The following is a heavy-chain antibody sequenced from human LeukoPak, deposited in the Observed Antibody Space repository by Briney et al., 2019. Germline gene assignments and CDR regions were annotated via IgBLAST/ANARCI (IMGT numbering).Heavy chain of an antibody. Sequence: GGSLRLSCAASAITFSTYAMSWVRQAPGKGLECVSVISGGAGSTYYADSVKGRFTISRDNSKNTLYLQMNSLRAGDTAVYYCAKDKYNFWSGSNYYYMDVWGKGTTVTVSS. J-gene: IGHJ6*03. CDR2: ISGGAGST. D-gene: IGHD3-3*01. CDR3: AKDKYNFWSGSNYYYMDV. V-gene: IGHV3-23*01. CDR1: AITFSTYA.